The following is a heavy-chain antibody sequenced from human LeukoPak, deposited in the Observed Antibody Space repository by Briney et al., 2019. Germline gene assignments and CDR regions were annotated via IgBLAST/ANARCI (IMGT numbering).Heavy chain of an antibody. Sequence: ASVKVSCKASGYTFTGYYMHWVRQAPGQGLGWMGWIDPNSGGTNYAQKFQGRVTMTRDTSISTAYMELSRLRSDDTAVYYCASSIAARLGYYYYYMDVWGKGTTVTVSS. CDR1: GYTFTGYY. D-gene: IGHD6-6*01. V-gene: IGHV1-2*02. CDR2: IDPNSGGT. CDR3: ASSIAARLGYYYYYMDV. J-gene: IGHJ6*03.